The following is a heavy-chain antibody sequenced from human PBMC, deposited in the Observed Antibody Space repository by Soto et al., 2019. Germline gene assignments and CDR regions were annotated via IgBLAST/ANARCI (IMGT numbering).Heavy chain of an antibody. Sequence: GGSLRLSCAASGFTFSSYGMHWVRQAPGKGLEWVAVISYDGSNKYYADSVKGRFTISRDNSKNTLYLQMNSLRAEDTAVYYCAKDRGTITMIVVFDYWGQGTLVTVSS. D-gene: IGHD3-22*01. J-gene: IGHJ4*02. CDR2: ISYDGSNK. CDR3: AKDRGTITMIVVFDY. CDR1: GFTFSSYG. V-gene: IGHV3-30*18.